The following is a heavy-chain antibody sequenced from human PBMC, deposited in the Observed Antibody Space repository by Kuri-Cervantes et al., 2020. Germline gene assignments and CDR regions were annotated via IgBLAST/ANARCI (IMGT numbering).Heavy chain of an antibody. V-gene: IGHV1-2*04. Sequence: ASVKVSCKASGYTFTGYYMHWVRQAPGQGLEWMGWINPNSGGTNYAQKFQGWVTMTRDTSITTAYMELRSLRSDDTAVYYCARSGRYYYDSSGYLGGGYWGQGTLVTVSS. CDR3: ARSGRYYYDSSGYLGGGY. CDR1: GYTFTGYY. D-gene: IGHD3-22*01. J-gene: IGHJ4*02. CDR2: INPNSGGT.